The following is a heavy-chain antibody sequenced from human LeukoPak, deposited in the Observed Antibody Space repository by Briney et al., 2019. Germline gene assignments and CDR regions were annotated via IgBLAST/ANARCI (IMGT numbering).Heavy chain of an antibody. CDR1: GGSISSYY. V-gene: IGHV4-59*01. J-gene: IGHJ6*03. CDR3: ARDVGYSYDFDYYYMDV. Sequence: SETLSLTCTVSGGSISSYYWSWIRQPPGKGLEWIGYIYYSGSTNYNPSLKRRVTISVDTSKNQFSLKLSSVTDADTAVYYCARDVGYSYDFDYYYMDVWGKGTTVTVSS. CDR2: IYYSGST. D-gene: IGHD5-18*01.